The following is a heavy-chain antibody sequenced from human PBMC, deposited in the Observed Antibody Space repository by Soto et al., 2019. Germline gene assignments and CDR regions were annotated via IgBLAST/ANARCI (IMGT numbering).Heavy chain of an antibody. J-gene: IGHJ4*02. CDR3: ARPLGRSIAARRGGYYFDY. V-gene: IGHV4-34*01. Sequence: SETLSLTCAVYGGSFSGYYWSWIRQPPGKGLEWIGEINHSGSTNYNPSLKSRVTISVDTSKNQFSLKLSSVTAADTAVYYCARPLGRSIAARRGGYYFDYWGQGTLVTVS. CDR1: GGSFSGYY. D-gene: IGHD6-6*01. CDR2: INHSGST.